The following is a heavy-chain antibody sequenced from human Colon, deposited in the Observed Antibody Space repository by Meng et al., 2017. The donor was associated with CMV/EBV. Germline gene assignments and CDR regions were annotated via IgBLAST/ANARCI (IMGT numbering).Heavy chain of an antibody. Sequence: GGSLRLSCAVSGFPFSSHAMNWVRQAPGKGLEWVSRINTDGRTTDYADSVKGRFTISRDDGRSTLYLQMNSLRAEDTAVYFCAGSYWNGELVYWGQGALVTVSS. CDR2: INTDGRTT. V-gene: IGHV3-74*01. J-gene: IGHJ4*02. CDR1: GFPFSSHA. CDR3: AGSYWNGELVY. D-gene: IGHD1-26*01.